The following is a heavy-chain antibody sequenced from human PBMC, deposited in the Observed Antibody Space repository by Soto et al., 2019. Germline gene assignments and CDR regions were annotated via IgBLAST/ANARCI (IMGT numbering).Heavy chain of an antibody. CDR3: AKSAPMDAGDKYYYDF. J-gene: IGHJ4*02. Sequence: ASVKVSCKASGGTFSTFGISWVRQAPGQGLEWMGGSIPFFGTARYSQKFEDRITITADESTNTVYMDLRSLTSEDTAIYYCAKSAPMDAGDKYYYDFWGQGALVTVSS. CDR1: GGTFSTFG. CDR2: SIPFFGTA. V-gene: IGHV1-69*13. D-gene: IGHD4-17*01.